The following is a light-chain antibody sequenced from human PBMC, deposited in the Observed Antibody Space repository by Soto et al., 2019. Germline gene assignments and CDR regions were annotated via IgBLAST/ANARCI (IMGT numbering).Light chain of an antibody. V-gene: IGKV1-39*01. Sequence: DIPLTQSPSSLYASFAERASIXWRASHNIGRFLTWYHQKGGHAPNLLIYGTSNLASGVPLRFRGGGSGTDFTLTITTLQPEDFATYYCQQSFNTPLTFGQGTKVDNK. J-gene: IGKJ1*01. CDR2: GTS. CDR3: QQSFNTPLT. CDR1: HNIGRF.